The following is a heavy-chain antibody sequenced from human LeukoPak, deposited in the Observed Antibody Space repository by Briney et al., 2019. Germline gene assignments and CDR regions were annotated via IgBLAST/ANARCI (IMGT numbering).Heavy chain of an antibody. CDR1: GGSFSGYY. J-gene: IGHJ4*02. V-gene: IGHV4-34*01. CDR3: ARDGIAVADYFDY. D-gene: IGHD6-19*01. CDR2: INHSGST. Sequence: PSETLSLTCAVYGGSFSGYYWSWIRQPPGKGLEWIGEINHSGSTNYNPSLKSRVTISVDTSKNQFSLKLSSVTAADTAVYYCARDGIAVADYFDYWGQGTLVTVSS.